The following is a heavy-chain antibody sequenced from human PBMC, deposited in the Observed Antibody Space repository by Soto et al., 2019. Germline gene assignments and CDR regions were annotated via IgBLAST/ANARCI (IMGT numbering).Heavy chain of an antibody. Sequence: ASVKVSCKASGYTFTSYYMHWVRQPPGQGLEWMGIINPSGGSTSYAQKFQGRVTMTRDTSTSTVYMELSSLRSEDTAVYYCARDGAYYYDSSGYYPLGYYGMDVWGQGTTVTVSS. D-gene: IGHD3-22*01. CDR2: INPSGGST. V-gene: IGHV1-46*01. CDR1: GYTFTSYY. CDR3: ARDGAYYYDSSGYYPLGYYGMDV. J-gene: IGHJ6*02.